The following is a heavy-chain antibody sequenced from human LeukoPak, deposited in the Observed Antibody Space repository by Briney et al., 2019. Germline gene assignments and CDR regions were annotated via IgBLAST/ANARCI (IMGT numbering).Heavy chain of an antibody. CDR2: ISAYNGNT. Sequence: GASVKVSCKASGYTFTTYGISWVRQAPGQGLEWMGWISAYNGNTNYAQKLQGRVTMTTETSTSTAYMELRSLRSDDTAVYYCVRDPLAVAGRSFDYWGQGTLVTVSS. CDR1: GYTFTTYG. CDR3: VRDPLAVAGRSFDY. D-gene: IGHD6-19*01. V-gene: IGHV1-18*01. J-gene: IGHJ4*02.